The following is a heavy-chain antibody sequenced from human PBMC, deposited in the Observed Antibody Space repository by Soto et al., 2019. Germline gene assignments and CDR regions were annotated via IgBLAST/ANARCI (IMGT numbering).Heavy chain of an antibody. CDR3: ASFISFLAGFSDMFDP. V-gene: IGHV4-30-4*01. J-gene: IGHJ5*02. D-gene: IGHD3-10*01. CDR1: GGSMSSGDYY. CDR2: IYYSGST. Sequence: SETLSLTCTGSGGSMSSGDYYWCWIRQTPGKGLEWIGYIYYSGSTYYNPSLESRVTISVDMSKNQFSLKLSSVTAADAAVYYCASFISFLAGFSDMFDPWGQGSLVTGSS.